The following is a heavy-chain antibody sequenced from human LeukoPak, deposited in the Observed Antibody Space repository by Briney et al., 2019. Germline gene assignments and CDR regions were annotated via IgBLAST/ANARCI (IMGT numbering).Heavy chain of an antibody. CDR2: IYVSGDT. CDR1: GFTVSDFY. Sequence: GGSLRLSCAVSGFTVSDFYMSWVRQAPGKGLEWVSLIYVSGDTYYTDSVKGRFTISRDTSENTLYLQMNSLRVEDTAVYYCARDRLQYFDYWGQGTLVTVSS. V-gene: IGHV3-53*01. J-gene: IGHJ4*02. CDR3: ARDRLQYFDY. D-gene: IGHD5-18*01.